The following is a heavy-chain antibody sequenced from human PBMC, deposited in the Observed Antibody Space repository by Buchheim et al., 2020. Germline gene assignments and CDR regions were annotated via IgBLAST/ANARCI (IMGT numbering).Heavy chain of an antibody. CDR2: IYYSGST. D-gene: IGHD2-15*01. CDR1: GGPISSSSYY. Sequence: QLQLQESGPGLVKPSETLSLTCTVSGGPISSSSYYWGWIRQPPGKGLEWIGSIYYSGSTYYNPSLKSRVTLSVDTSTNQFSLELSSVTAADTAVYYCARLLGYCSGGSCYPGVNWGQGTL. V-gene: IGHV4-39*01. J-gene: IGHJ4*02. CDR3: ARLLGYCSGGSCYPGVN.